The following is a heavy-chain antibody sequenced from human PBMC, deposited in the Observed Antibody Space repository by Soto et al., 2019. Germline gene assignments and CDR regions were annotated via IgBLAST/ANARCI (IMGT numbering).Heavy chain of an antibody. Sequence: GSLRLSCAASGFTFSSYSMNWVRQAPGKGLEWVSSISSSSSYIYYADSVKGRFTISRDNAKNSLYLQMNSLRAEDTAVYYCARDWGSGWHYGMDVWGQGTTVTVSS. J-gene: IGHJ6*02. CDR1: GFTFSSYS. CDR2: ISSSSSYI. CDR3: ARDWGSGWHYGMDV. V-gene: IGHV3-21*01. D-gene: IGHD6-19*01.